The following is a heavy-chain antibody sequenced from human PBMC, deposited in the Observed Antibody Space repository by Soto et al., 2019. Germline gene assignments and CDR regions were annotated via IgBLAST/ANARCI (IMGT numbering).Heavy chain of an antibody. Sequence: PGGSLRLSCAASGFTFSNYWMSWVLQAPGKGLEWVANIKQDGSENYHVDSVKGRFTISRDNAKNSLFLQMNSLRAEDTAIYYCARDSELGPFDPWGQGTLVTVSS. CDR1: GFTFSNYW. J-gene: IGHJ5*02. D-gene: IGHD1-26*01. CDR2: IKQDGSEN. V-gene: IGHV3-7*01. CDR3: ARDSELGPFDP.